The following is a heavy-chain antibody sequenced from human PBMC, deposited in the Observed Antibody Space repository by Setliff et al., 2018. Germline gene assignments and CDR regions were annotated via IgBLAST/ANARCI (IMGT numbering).Heavy chain of an antibody. J-gene: IGHJ6*02. V-gene: IGHV3-15*01. CDR2: IKSKTDGGTT. CDR3: TTLANHYYDSSGYDLWYYGMDV. Sequence: GGSLRLSCAASGFTFSNAWMSWVRQAPGKGLEWVGRIKSKTDGGTTDYGAPVKGRFTISRDDSKNTLYLQMNSLKTEDTAVYYCTTLANHYYDSSGYDLWYYGMDVWGQGTTVTVS. D-gene: IGHD3-22*01. CDR1: GFTFSNAW.